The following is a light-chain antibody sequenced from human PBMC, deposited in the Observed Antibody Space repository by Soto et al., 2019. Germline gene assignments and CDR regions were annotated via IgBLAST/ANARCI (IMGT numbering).Light chain of an antibody. J-gene: IGKJ2*01. CDR3: QQLNNFPYT. Sequence: DIHLTQSPSSLSASVGDRLTMTCRASQGIGSSLAWYQQKPGKAPKLLIYAASTLQSGVPSRFSGGGSGTEFTLTISGLQPEDLATYYCQQLNNFPYTFGQGTKLRIK. CDR1: QGIGSS. V-gene: IGKV1-9*01. CDR2: AAS.